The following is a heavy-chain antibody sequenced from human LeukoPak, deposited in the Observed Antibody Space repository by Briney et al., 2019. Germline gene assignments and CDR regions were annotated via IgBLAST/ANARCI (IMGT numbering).Heavy chain of an antibody. Sequence: GGSLRLSCAASGFTVSSNYMSWVRQAPGKGLEWVSVIYSGGSTYYADCVKGRFTISRDNSKNTLYLQMNSLRAEDTAVYYCARGRFGELFADYWGQGTLVTVSS. CDR1: GFTVSSNY. D-gene: IGHD3-10*01. J-gene: IGHJ4*02. CDR3: ARGRFGELFADY. V-gene: IGHV3-66*01. CDR2: IYSGGST.